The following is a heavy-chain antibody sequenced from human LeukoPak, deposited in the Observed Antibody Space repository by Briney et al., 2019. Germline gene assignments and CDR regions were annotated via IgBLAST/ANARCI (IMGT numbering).Heavy chain of an antibody. Sequence: SETLFLTCTVSGGSISSSSYYWGWIRQPPGKGLEWIGSIYYSGSTYYNPSLKSRVTISVDTSKNQFSLKLSSVTAADTAVYYCARDRYSYGYEYWGQGTLVTVSS. D-gene: IGHD5-18*01. CDR1: GGSISSSSYY. CDR3: ARDRYSYGYEY. CDR2: IYYSGST. V-gene: IGHV4-39*07. J-gene: IGHJ4*02.